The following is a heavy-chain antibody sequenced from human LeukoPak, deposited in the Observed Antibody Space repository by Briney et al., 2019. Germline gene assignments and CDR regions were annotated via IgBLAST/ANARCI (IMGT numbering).Heavy chain of an antibody. J-gene: IGHJ4*02. CDR3: AKPRYCSSTSCRWGELDY. V-gene: IGHV3-30*18. CDR2: ISYDGSNK. CDR1: GFTFSSYG. Sequence: GRSLRLSCAASGFTFSSYGMHWVRQAPGMGLEWVAVISYDGSNKYYADSVKGRFTISRDNSKNTLYLQMNSLRAEDTAVYYCAKPRYCSSTSCRWGELDYWGQGTLVTVSS. D-gene: IGHD2-2*01.